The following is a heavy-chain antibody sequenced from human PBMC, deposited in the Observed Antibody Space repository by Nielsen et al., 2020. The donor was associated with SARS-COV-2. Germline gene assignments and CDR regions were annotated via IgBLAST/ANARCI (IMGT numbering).Heavy chain of an antibody. Sequence: SVKVSCKASRGTFSSYAISWVRQAPGQGLEWMGRIIPILGIANYAQKFQGRVTITADKSTSTAYMELSSLRSEDTAVYYCARDLRVGVGAWFDPWGQGTLVTVSS. CDR3: ARDLRVGVGAWFDP. D-gene: IGHD3-16*01. CDR1: RGTFSSYA. V-gene: IGHV1-69*04. J-gene: IGHJ5*02. CDR2: IIPILGIA.